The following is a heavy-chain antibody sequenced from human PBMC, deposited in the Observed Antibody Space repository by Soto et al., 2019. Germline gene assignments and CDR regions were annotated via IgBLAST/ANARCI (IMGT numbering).Heavy chain of an antibody. V-gene: IGHV3-48*02. CDR1: GFTFTSHS. Sequence: PVGSLRLSCAASGFTFTSHSMNWVRQAPGRGLEWISYITSGSTTIYYGDSVKGRFTISRDNAKNSVYLQMSSLRDEDTAVYYCARSCSGGGCYRQIDYWGQGTLVTVSS. CDR3: ARSCSGGGCYRQIDY. CDR2: ITSGSTTI. J-gene: IGHJ4*02. D-gene: IGHD2-15*01.